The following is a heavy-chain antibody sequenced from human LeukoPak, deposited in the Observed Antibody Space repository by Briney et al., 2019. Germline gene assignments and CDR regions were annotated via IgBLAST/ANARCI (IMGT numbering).Heavy chain of an antibody. Sequence: SETLSLTCAVSGYSISSGYYWGWIRQPPGKGLEWIGSIYHSGSTYYNPSLKSRVTISVDTSKNQFSLKLSSVTAADTAVYYCARGGSGLVVVPAACYDYWGQGTLVTVSS. CDR2: IYHSGST. CDR1: GYSISSGYY. CDR3: ARGGSGLVVVPAACYDY. J-gene: IGHJ4*02. V-gene: IGHV4-38-2*01. D-gene: IGHD2-2*01.